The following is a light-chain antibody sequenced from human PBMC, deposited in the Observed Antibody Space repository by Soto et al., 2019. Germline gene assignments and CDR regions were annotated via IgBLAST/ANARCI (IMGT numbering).Light chain of an antibody. J-gene: IGKJ1*01. Sequence: DGHIIQSASTLSASVGDRVTITCRASQSISSWLVWYQLNPGKAPKPLIYDASSLASGVPSRFSGSGSGTEFTLTISSLQPDDFATYYCQQYNSFGTFGQGTKVDIK. V-gene: IGKV1-5*01. CDR2: DAS. CDR1: QSISSW. CDR3: QQYNSFGT.